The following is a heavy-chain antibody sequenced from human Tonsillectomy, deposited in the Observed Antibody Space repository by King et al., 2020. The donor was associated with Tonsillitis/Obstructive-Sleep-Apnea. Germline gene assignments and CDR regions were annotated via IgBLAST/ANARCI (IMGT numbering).Heavy chain of an antibody. Sequence: VQLVESGGSVIRPGGSLRLSCAASGFIFDDYSMSWVRQAPGKGLEWVSGINWNGGSTGYAYSVKGRFTISRDNAKNSLYLQMNSLRAEDTALYYCARDNWGLAVDRIDYWGQGTLVTVSS. V-gene: IGHV3-20*04. CDR2: INWNGGST. D-gene: IGHD6-19*01. J-gene: IGHJ4*02. CDR3: ARDNWGLAVDRIDY. CDR1: GFIFDDYS.